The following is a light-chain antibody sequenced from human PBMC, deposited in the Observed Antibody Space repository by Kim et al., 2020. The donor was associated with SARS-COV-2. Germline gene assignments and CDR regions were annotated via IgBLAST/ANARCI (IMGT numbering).Light chain of an antibody. CDR3: QVWDSSSDHLV. CDR1: NIGSKS. CDR2: YDS. J-gene: IGLJ3*02. V-gene: IGLV3-21*04. Sequence: SYELTQPPSVSVAPGKTARITCGGNNIGSKSVHWYQQKPGQAPVLVIYYDSDRPSGIPERFSGSNSGNTATLTISRVEAGDEADYYCQVWDSSSDHLVFGGGTQVTVL.